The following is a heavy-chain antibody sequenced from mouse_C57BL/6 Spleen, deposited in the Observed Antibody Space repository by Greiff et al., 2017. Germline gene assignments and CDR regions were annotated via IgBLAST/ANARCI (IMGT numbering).Heavy chain of an antibody. V-gene: IGHV5-16*01. CDR3: ARDVQNYAMDY. Sequence: EVKVVESEGGLVQPGSSMKLSCTASGFTFSDYYMAWVRQVPEKGLEWVANINYDGSSTYYLDSLKSRFIISRDNAKNILYLQMSSLKSEDTATYYCARDVQNYAMDYWGQGTSVTVSS. J-gene: IGHJ4*01. CDR1: GFTFSDYY. CDR2: INYDGSST.